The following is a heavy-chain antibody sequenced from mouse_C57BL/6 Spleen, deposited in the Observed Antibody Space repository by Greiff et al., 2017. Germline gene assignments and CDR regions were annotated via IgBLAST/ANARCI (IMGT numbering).Heavy chain of an antibody. J-gene: IGHJ1*03. CDR3: ARRVIYYGKDWYFDV. CDR2: ISGGGGNT. D-gene: IGHD2-1*01. CDR1: GFTFSSYT. Sequence: EVHLVESGGGLVKPGGSLKLSCAASGFTFSSYTMSWVRQTPEKRLEWVATISGGGGNTYYPASVKGRFTISRDNAKNTLYLQMSSLRSEDTALYYCARRVIYYGKDWYFDVWGTGTTVTVSS. V-gene: IGHV5-9*01.